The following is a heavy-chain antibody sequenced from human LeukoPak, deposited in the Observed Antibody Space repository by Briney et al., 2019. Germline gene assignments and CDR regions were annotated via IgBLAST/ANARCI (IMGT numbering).Heavy chain of an antibody. D-gene: IGHD1-26*01. CDR2: IYYSGST. V-gene: IGHV4-59*01. Sequence: PSETLSLTCTVSGGSISSYYWNWIRQPPGKGLEWIGYIYYSGSTNYNPSLKSRVTISMDTSKNQFSLKLSSVTAADTAVYYCTRGASGSYYGVWFDPWGQGTLVTVSS. CDR1: GGSISSYY. CDR3: TRGASGSYYGVWFDP. J-gene: IGHJ5*02.